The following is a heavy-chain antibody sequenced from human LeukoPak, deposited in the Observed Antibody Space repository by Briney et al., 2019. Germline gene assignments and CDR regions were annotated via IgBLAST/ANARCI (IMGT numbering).Heavy chain of an antibody. CDR2: LYSGGST. D-gene: IGHD3-10*01. CDR3: ARGAGSYEYYMDV. Sequence: GGSLRLYSAASGFTVRSNYMSWVRPAPGQGLEWGSDLYSGGSTYYADSVKGRFTISRDNSKNTLYLQMDSLRAEDTAVYYCARGAGSYEYYMDVWGKGTTVTVSS. J-gene: IGHJ6*03. V-gene: IGHV3-53*01. CDR1: GFTVRSNY.